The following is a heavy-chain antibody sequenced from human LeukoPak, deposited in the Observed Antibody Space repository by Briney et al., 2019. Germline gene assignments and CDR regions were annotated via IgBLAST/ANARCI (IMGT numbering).Heavy chain of an antibody. J-gene: IGHJ4*02. D-gene: IGHD3-16*01. Sequence: SETLSLTCAVSGGSITSLCWSWIRQPPGKGLEWIAYVCYSGSTNYNPSLKSRVTISVDTSKNQFSLKLFSVTEADTAVYYCARDGGVGANKVDYWGQGTLVTVS. CDR1: GGSITSLC. CDR3: ARDGGVGANKVDY. CDR2: VCYSGST. V-gene: IGHV4-59*11.